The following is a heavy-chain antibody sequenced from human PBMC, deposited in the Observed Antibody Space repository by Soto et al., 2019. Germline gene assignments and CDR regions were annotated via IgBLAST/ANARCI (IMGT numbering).Heavy chain of an antibody. CDR2: INTDGSAT. J-gene: IGHJ4*02. CDR3: VRGYSDY. D-gene: IGHD1-26*01. CDR1: GFTLSFHW. Sequence: PGGSLRLSCAASGFTLSFHWMHWVRQVPGQGLVWVSRINTDGSATNYADSVKGRFTISRDNAKNTVYPQMNSLRAEDTAVYYCVRGYSDYWGQGTLVTVSS. V-gene: IGHV3-74*01.